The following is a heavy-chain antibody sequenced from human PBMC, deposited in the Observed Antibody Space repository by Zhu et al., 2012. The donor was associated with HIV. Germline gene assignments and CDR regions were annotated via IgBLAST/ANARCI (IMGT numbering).Heavy chain of an antibody. V-gene: IGHV4-34*02. D-gene: IGHD6-19*01. CDR1: GGSFTGCGGSLSVYY. CDR2: IKDSGDT. J-gene: IGHJ3*01. CDR3: ARGCLRYASGRWTPYAFDV. Sequence: QVQLQQWGAGLLRPSETLSLTCAISGGSFTGCGGSLSVYYWSWIRQSPGKGLEWIGEIKDSGDTNYNPSLESRITMSIAMSKNQFSLNVRSVTAADTAVYFCARGCLRYASGRWTPYAFDVWGQGTVVTVSS.